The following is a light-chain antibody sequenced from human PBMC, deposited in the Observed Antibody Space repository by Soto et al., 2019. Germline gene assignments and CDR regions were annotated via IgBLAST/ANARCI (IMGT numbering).Light chain of an antibody. CDR2: EVS. V-gene: IGLV2-14*01. CDR3: SSYTSSSTVV. Sequence: QSALTQPASVSGSPGQSITISCTGTSSDVGGYNYVSWYQQHPGKAPKLMIYEVSDRPSGVSNRFSGSMSGNTASLTISGLQAEDEADYYCSSYTSSSTVVFGGGTKLTV. CDR1: SSDVGGYNY. J-gene: IGLJ2*01.